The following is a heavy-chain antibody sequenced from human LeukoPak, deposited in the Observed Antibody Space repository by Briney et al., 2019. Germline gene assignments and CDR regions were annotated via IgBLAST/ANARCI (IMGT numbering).Heavy chain of an antibody. Sequence: SETLSLTCTVSGRSLSSYYWRWIRHPPEGGREWSGYILYCGSTNYTPSLKSRVTISVDTSKNQFSLKLSSVTAADTAVYYCARGGNCSGGSCYLLDAFDIWGQGTMVTVSS. CDR3: ARGGNCSGGSCYLLDAFDI. D-gene: IGHD2-15*01. V-gene: IGHV4-59*01. CDR2: ILYCGST. J-gene: IGHJ3*02. CDR1: GRSLSSYY.